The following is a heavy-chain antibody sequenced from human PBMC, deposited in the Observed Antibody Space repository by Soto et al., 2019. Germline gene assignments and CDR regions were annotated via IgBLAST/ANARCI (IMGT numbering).Heavy chain of an antibody. J-gene: IGHJ4*02. D-gene: IGHD5-18*01. CDR3: ARWIQLWGGLDY. Sequence: QVQLVQSGAEVKKPGASVKVSCKASGYTFTSYGISWVRQAPGQGLEWMGGIIPIFGTANYAQKFQGRVTITADESTSTAYMELSSLRSEDTAVYYCARWIQLWGGLDYWGQGTLVTVSS. V-gene: IGHV1-69*13. CDR2: IIPIFGTA. CDR1: GYTFTSYG.